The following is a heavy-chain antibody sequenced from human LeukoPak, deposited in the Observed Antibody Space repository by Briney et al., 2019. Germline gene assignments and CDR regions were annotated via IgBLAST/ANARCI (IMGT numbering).Heavy chain of an antibody. V-gene: IGHV3-23*01. CDR1: GFTFSSYA. CDR3: AKDGIAGADNSHFDN. CDR2: LSNSGGST. J-gene: IGHJ4*02. Sequence: GGSLRLSCATAGFTFSSYAMSWVRQAPGKGLKWVSGLSNSGGSTYYADSVKGRFTISRDNSKNTLYLQMNSLRAEDTAVYYCAKDGIAGADNSHFDNWGQGTLVTVSS. D-gene: IGHD4-23*01.